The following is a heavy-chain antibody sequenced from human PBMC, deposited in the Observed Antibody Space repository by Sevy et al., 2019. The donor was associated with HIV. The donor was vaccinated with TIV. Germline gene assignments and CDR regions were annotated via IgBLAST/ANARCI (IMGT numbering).Heavy chain of an antibody. CDR2: IRRNSHEPYGGTT. D-gene: IGHD5-12*01. CDR3: TRALATADTPEYYFDY. J-gene: IGHJ4*02. Sequence: GGSLRLSCTSSGFTFGDYAMSWFRQAPGKGLEWVAFIRRNSHEPYGGTTEYAASVKGRFTISRDDSKIIAYLQMNSLKTEDTAVYYCTRALATADTPEYYFDYWGQGILVTVSS. V-gene: IGHV3-49*03. CDR1: GFTFGDYA.